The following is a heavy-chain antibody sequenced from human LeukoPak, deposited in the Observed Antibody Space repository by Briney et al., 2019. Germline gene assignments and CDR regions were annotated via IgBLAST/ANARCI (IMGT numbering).Heavy chain of an antibody. CDR3: ARVDLLTGYYFFDY. CDR1: GYTFTSNY. D-gene: IGHD3-9*01. V-gene: IGHV1-46*01. J-gene: IGHJ4*02. CDR2: ISPSGGST. Sequence: GASVKVSCKALGYTFTSNYMHWVRQAPGQGPEWMGVISPSGGSTTYAQKFQGRVTLTRDMSTSTDYLELRSLGSDETAVYYCARVDLLTGYYFFDYWGQGTLVTVSS.